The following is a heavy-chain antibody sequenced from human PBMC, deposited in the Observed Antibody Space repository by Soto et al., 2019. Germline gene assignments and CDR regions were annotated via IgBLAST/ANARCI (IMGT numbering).Heavy chain of an antibody. Sequence: QITLKESGPTLVKPTQTLTLTCTFSGFSLSTSGVGVGWIRQPPGKALEWLALIYWNDDKRYSPSLKSRLTITKDTSKNQVVITMTNMDPVDTATYYCAHSRIAVAGTDAFDIWGQGTMVTVSS. CDR2: IYWNDDK. CDR3: AHSRIAVAGTDAFDI. V-gene: IGHV2-5*01. D-gene: IGHD6-19*01. CDR1: GFSLSTSGVG. J-gene: IGHJ3*02.